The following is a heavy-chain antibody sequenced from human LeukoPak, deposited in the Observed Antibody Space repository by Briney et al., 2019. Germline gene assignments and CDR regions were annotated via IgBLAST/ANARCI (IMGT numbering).Heavy chain of an antibody. V-gene: IGHV1-69*15. CDR2: IIPIFGTA. Sequence: GSSVKVSCKASGGTFSSYAISWVRQAPGQGLEWMGRIIPIFGTANYAQKFQGRVTITADESTSTAYMELSSLRSEDTAVYYCARDHGTMVRGASGFDYWGQGTLVTVSS. CDR1: GGTFSSYA. J-gene: IGHJ4*02. CDR3: ARDHGTMVRGASGFDY. D-gene: IGHD3-10*01.